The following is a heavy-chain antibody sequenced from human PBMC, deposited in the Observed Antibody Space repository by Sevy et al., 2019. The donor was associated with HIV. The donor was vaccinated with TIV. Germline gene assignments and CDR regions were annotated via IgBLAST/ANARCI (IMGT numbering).Heavy chain of an antibody. CDR2: ISSSSSTI. V-gene: IGHV3-48*02. D-gene: IGHD1-26*01. CDR1: GFSFSTYS. J-gene: IGHJ4*03. Sequence: GGSLRLSCAASGFSFSTYSMNCVRQAPGKGLEWGSYISSSSSTIYYVDSLKSRFTISRDNAKNSLYLQMNSLRDEDTAVYYCARMGSGSYSGFDIWGQGTLVTVSS. CDR3: ARMGSGSYSGFDI.